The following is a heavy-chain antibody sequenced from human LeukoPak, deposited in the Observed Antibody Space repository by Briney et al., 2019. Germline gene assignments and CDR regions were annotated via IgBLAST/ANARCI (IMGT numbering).Heavy chain of an antibody. CDR2: FYASGST. J-gene: IGHJ3*02. D-gene: IGHD2-2*01. CDR3: ALGNCPTTSCYPGVAFDI. Sequence: PSETLSLTCTVSGGSISSGGYFWSWIRQPAGKGLEWIGRFYASGSTYYNPSLQSRVTISVDTSKNQFSLKLTSVTAADTAVYYCALGNCPTTSCYPGVAFDIWSQGTMVTVSS. V-gene: IGHV4-61*02. CDR1: GGSISSGGYF.